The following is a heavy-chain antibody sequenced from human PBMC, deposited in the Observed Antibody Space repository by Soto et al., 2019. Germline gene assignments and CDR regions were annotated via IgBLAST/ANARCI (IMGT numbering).Heavy chain of an antibody. CDR2: IYNSGTT. J-gene: IGHJ4*02. D-gene: IGHD3-3*01. V-gene: IGHV4-39*01. CDR1: GDSISSSSYY. Sequence: PSETLSLTCTVSGDSISSSSYYWGWIRQPPGKGLEWIGTIYNSGTTYYNPSLKSRVTISVDTSKNQFSLKLSSVTAADTAVYYCARHVYDFWSGYYYWGQGALVTVS. CDR3: ARHVYDFWSGYYY.